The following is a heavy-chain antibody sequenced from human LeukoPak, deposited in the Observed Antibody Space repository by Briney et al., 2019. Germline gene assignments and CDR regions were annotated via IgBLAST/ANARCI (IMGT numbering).Heavy chain of an antibody. Sequence: SVKVSCKASGGTFSSYAISWVRQAPGQGLEWMGGIIPVFGTSNYAQKFQGRVTMTTDTSTSTAYMELRSLRSDDTAVYYCARGYGDLYWYFDLWGRGTLVTVSS. J-gene: IGHJ2*01. CDR3: ARGYGDLYWYFDL. D-gene: IGHD4-17*01. CDR2: IIPVFGTS. V-gene: IGHV1-69*05. CDR1: GGTFSSYA.